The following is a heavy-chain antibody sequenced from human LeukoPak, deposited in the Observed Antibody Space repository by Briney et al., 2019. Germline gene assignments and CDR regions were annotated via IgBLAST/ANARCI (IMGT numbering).Heavy chain of an antibody. CDR2: INHSGST. Sequence: SETLSLTCAVYGGSFSGYYWSWIRQPPGKGLEWIGEINHSGSTNYNPSLKSRVTISVDTSKNQFSLKLSSVTAADTAVYYCARDYYGSGSYYNELYFDYWGQGTLVTVSS. CDR3: ARDYYGSGSYYNELYFDY. J-gene: IGHJ4*02. V-gene: IGHV4-34*01. D-gene: IGHD3-10*01. CDR1: GGSFSGYY.